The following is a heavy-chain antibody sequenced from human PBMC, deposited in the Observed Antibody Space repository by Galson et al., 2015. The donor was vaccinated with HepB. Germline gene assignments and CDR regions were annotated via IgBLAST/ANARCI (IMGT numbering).Heavy chain of an antibody. Sequence: SLRLSCAASGFTFSSYGVHWVRQAPGKGLEWVAVIYYDGSKKYYADSVKGRFTISRDNSKNTLYLQMNSPRVEDTAVYYCARDNSPLGYYYGMDVWGQGTTVSVSS. CDR2: IYYDGSKK. CDR3: ARDNSPLGYYYGMDV. V-gene: IGHV3-33*08. CDR1: GFTFSSYG. J-gene: IGHJ6*02. D-gene: IGHD3-22*01.